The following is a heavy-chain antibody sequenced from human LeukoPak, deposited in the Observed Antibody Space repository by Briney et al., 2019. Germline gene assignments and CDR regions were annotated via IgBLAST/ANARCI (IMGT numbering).Heavy chain of an antibody. J-gene: IGHJ4*02. CDR1: GFTFSSYG. CDR3: AKDNFDY. Sequence: PGGSLRLSCAASGFTFSSYGMHWVRQAPGKGLEWVAVISYDGSNKYYADSVKGRFTISRDNSKSTLYLQMNSLRAEDTAVYYCAKDNFDYWGQGTLVTVSS. V-gene: IGHV3-30*18. CDR2: ISYDGSNK.